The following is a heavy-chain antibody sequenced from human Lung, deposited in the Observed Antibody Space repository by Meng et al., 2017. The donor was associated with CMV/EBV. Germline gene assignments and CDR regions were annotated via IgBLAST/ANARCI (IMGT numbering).Heavy chain of an antibody. J-gene: IGHJ6*02. CDR3: ARDLKTGTAENCYYYYGMDV. CDR1: GFPFSSYP. CDR2: ISYDGSNK. D-gene: IGHD1-7*01. V-gene: IGHV3-30-3*01. Sequence: LTXXAFGFPFSSYPMHWVRQAPGKGLEWVAVISYDGSNKYYADSVKGRFTISSDNSKNTLYLQMNSLRAEDTAVYYCARDLKTGTAENCYYYYGMDVWGQGXTVTVSS.